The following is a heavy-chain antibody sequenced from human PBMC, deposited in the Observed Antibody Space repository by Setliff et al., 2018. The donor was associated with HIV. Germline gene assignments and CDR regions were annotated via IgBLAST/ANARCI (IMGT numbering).Heavy chain of an antibody. CDR1: GFSLSTSGVG. V-gene: IGHV2-5*02. Sequence: SGPTLVNPTQTLTLTCTFSGFSLSTSGVGVGWIRQPPGKALEWLALIYWDDDKRYSPSLKTRLTISKDTSKDHVVLTMTNVDPVDTATYYCARTPAWGSSGLYFDYWGQGTLVTVSS. CDR2: IYWDDDK. CDR3: ARTPAWGSSGLYFDY. D-gene: IGHD7-27*01. J-gene: IGHJ4*02.